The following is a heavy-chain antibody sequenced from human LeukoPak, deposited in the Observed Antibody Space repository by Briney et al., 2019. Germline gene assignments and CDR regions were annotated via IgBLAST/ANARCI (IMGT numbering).Heavy chain of an antibody. V-gene: IGHV1-2*02. D-gene: IGHD3-10*01. CDR2: INPNSGGT. CDR3: AREDVLGSGSYPFNWFDP. Sequence: ASVKVSCKASGYTFTGYYMHWVRQAPGQGLEWMGWINPNSGGTNYAQKFQGRVTMTRDTSTSTVYMELSSLRSEDTAVYYCAREDVLGSGSYPFNWFDPWGQGTLVTVSS. J-gene: IGHJ5*02. CDR1: GYTFTGYY.